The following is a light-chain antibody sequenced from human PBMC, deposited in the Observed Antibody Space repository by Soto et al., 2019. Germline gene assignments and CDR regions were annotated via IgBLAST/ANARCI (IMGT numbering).Light chain of an antibody. J-gene: IGLJ3*02. CDR2: LEGSVSY. Sequence: QSVLTQSSSASASLGSSVKLTCTLSSGHSSYIIAWHQQQPGKAPRYLMKLEGSVSYNKGSGVPDRFSGSSSGADRYLTISNLQFEDEADYYCETWDSNTPVFGVGTQLTVL. CDR1: SGHSSYI. CDR3: ETWDSNTPV. V-gene: IGLV4-60*02.